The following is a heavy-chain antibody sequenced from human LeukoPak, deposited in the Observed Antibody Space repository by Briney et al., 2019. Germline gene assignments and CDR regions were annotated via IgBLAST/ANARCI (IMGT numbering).Heavy chain of an antibody. D-gene: IGHD3-22*01. CDR1: GYTFTSYD. Sequence: ASVKVSCKASGYTFTSYDINWVRQATGQGLEWMGGIIPIFGTANYAQKFQGRVTITADKSTSTAYMELSSLRSEDTAVYYCATSTTGSSGYKYWGQGTLVTVSS. CDR2: IIPIFGTA. CDR3: ATSTTGSSGYKY. J-gene: IGHJ4*02. V-gene: IGHV1-69*06.